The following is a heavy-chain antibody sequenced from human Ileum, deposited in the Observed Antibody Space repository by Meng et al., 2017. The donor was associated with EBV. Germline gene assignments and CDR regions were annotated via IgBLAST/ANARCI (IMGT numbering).Heavy chain of an antibody. CDR1: GGSISRSDW. CDR2: TSHSGST. V-gene: IGHV4-4*02. D-gene: IGHD3-22*01. Sequence: QVQLQEAGPGLVKPSEPLSLTCAVPGGSISRSDWWSWVRQPPGKGLEWIGETSHSGSTNYSPSLKSRVTISLDKSKNQLSLKLNSVTAADTAVYYCASSDYYRSDYWGQGTLVTVSS. J-gene: IGHJ4*02. CDR3: ASSDYYRSDY.